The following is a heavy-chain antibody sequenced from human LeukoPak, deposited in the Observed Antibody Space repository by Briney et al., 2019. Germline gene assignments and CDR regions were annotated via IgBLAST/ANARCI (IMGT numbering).Heavy chain of an antibody. CDR3: AKAVVVRGYFDY. CDR2: IYPGDSDT. D-gene: IGHD3-10*01. J-gene: IGHJ4*02. V-gene: IGHV5-51*01. CDR1: GYSFTNYW. Sequence: GESLKISCKGSGYSFTNYWIAWVRQMPGKGLEWLGIIYPGDSDTRYSPSFQGQVTLSADKSISTAYLQWSSLKASDTAVYYCAKAVVVRGYFDYWGQGTLVTVSS.